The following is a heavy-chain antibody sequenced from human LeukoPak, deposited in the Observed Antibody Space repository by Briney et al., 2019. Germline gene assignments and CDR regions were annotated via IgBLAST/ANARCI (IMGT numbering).Heavy chain of an antibody. Sequence: GGSLRLSCAASGFTFSDHYMDWVRQAPGKGLEWVGRIRDKANSYTTEYAASVKGRFTISRDDSKNSLYLQMNSLKCEDTAVYYCAREWDSGSYYLGYFDYWGQGTLVTVPS. CDR3: AREWDSGSYYLGYFDY. CDR1: GFTFSDHY. J-gene: IGHJ4*02. D-gene: IGHD1-26*01. CDR2: IRDKANSYTT. V-gene: IGHV3-72*01.